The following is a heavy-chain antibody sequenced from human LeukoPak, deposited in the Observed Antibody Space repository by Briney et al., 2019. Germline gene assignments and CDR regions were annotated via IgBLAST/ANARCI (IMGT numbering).Heavy chain of an antibody. D-gene: IGHD6-19*01. CDR1: GFTFSSYA. CDR2: ISGSGGST. V-gene: IGHV3-23*01. J-gene: IGHJ4*02. Sequence: GGSLRLSCAASGFTFSSYAMSWVRQVPGKGLVWVSGISGSGGSTYYADSVKGRCTISRDNSKNTLSLQMNSLRAEDTALYYCARGKGIAVSSFDYWGQGTLVTVSS. CDR3: ARGKGIAVSSFDY.